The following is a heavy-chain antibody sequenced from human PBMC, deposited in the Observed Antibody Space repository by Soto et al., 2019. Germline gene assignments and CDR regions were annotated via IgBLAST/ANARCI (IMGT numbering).Heavy chain of an antibody. CDR1: GYSFSNNG. V-gene: IGHV1-18*04. D-gene: IGHD4-17*01. CDR2: INGDNGNT. Sequence: QVQLVQSGAEVKKPGASVKVSCQASGYSFSNNGISWVRQAPGQGFEWMGWINGDNGNTNYAQKFQGRVPMTPETSTSTAYMELRSLRSDDTAVYYYARDLGYGDYGTDFWGQGTLVTVSS. CDR3: ARDLGYGDYGTDF. J-gene: IGHJ4*02.